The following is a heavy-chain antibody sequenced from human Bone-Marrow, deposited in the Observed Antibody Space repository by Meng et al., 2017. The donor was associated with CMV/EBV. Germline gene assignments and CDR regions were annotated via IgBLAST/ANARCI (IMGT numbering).Heavy chain of an antibody. CDR2: IHPDDSDT. CDR1: GYTFSSYW. V-gene: IGHV5-51*01. Sequence: GGSLRLSCQGSGYTFSSYWIAWVRQKPGKGLEWMGAIHPDDSDTRNSPSFQGQVTFSVDKSTNTAYLQWSGLKASDTAMYYCARRGGYDFWSDYYLDYWGQGTFVTVSS. CDR3: ARRGGYDFWSDYYLDY. D-gene: IGHD3-3*01. J-gene: IGHJ4*02.